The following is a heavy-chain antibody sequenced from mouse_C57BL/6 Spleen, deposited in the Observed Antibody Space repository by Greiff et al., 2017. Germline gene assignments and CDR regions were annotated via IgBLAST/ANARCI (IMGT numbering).Heavy chain of an antibody. D-gene: IGHD2-4*01. J-gene: IGHJ4*01. V-gene: IGHV1-52*01. CDR2: IDPSDSET. CDR3: ASLYDCDGAMDY. Sequence: QVQLQQPGAELVRPGSSVKLSCKASGYTFTSYWMHWVKQRPIQGLEWIGNIDPSDSETHYNQKFKDKATLTVDKSSSTAYVQLSSLTSEDSAVYYCASLYDCDGAMDYWGQGTSVTVSS. CDR1: GYTFTSYW.